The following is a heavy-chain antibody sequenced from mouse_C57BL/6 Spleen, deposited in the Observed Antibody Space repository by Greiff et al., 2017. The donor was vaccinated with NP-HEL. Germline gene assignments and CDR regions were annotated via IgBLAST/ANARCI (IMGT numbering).Heavy chain of an antibody. CDR1: GFTFSDYG. J-gene: IGHJ2*01. V-gene: IGHV5-17*01. Sequence: EVKLMESGGGLVKPGGSLKLSCAASGFTFSDYGMHWVRQAPEKGLEWVAYISSGSSTIYYADTVKGRFTISRDNAKNTLFLQMTSLRSEDTAMYYCARGAPLRGYYFDYWGQGTTLTVSS. CDR2: ISSGSSTI. CDR3: ARGAPLRGYYFDY. D-gene: IGHD3-1*01.